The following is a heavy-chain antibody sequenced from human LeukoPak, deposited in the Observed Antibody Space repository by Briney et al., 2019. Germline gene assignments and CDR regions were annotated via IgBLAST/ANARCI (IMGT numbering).Heavy chain of an antibody. CDR3: ARSSVVYMGIVHGWFDP. D-gene: IGHD1-26*01. CDR2: INPNSGGT. CDR1: GYTFTGYY. Sequence: GASVKVSCKASGYTFTGYYIHWVRQAPGQGLEWMGWINPNSGGTNYAQKFQGRVTMTRDTSISTAYMELSRLRSDDTAVYYCARSSVVYMGIVHGWFDPWGQGTLVTVSS. V-gene: IGHV1-2*02. J-gene: IGHJ5*02.